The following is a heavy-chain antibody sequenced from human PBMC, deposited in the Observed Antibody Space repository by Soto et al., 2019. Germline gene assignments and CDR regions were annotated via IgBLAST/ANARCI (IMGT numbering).Heavy chain of an antibody. CDR2: ISSSSSYI. CDR3: ATNPVFSGYWVY. D-gene: IGHD5-12*01. CDR1: GFTFSSYS. V-gene: IGHV3-21*01. J-gene: IGHJ4*02. Sequence: EVQLVESGGGLVKPGGSLRLSCAASGFTFSSYSMNWVRQAPGKGLEWVSSISSSSSYIYYADSVKGRFTISRDNAKNSLYLQMNSLRAEDTAVYYCATNPVFSGYWVYWGQGTLVTVSS.